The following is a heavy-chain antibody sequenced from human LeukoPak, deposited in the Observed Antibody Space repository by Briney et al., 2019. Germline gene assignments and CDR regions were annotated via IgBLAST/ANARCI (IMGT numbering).Heavy chain of an antibody. Sequence: PGGSLRLSCAASGFTFSSYWMSWVRQAPGKGLEWVANIKQDGSEKYYVDSVKGRFTISRDNAKNSLYLQMNSLRAEDTAVYYCAREHYYGSGSSLDNWGQGTMVTVSS. CDR3: AREHYYGSGSSLDN. J-gene: IGHJ3*02. CDR2: IKQDGSEK. V-gene: IGHV3-7*01. CDR1: GFTFSSYW. D-gene: IGHD3-10*01.